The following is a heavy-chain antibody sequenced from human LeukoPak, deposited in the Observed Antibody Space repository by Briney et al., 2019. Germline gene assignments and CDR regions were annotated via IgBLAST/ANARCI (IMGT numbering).Heavy chain of an antibody. V-gene: IGHV4-39*01. Sequence: SETLSLTCTVSGGSINSRSYYWGWIRQPPGKGLEWIGSVYYGGTTYYNPSLKSRVTISEDTSKNQFSLKLSSVTAADTAVYYCARRATTVTTGYYYYYMDVWGKGATVTVSS. CDR3: ARRATTVTTGYYYYYMDV. CDR1: GGSINSRSYY. CDR2: VYYGGTT. J-gene: IGHJ6*03. D-gene: IGHD4-17*01.